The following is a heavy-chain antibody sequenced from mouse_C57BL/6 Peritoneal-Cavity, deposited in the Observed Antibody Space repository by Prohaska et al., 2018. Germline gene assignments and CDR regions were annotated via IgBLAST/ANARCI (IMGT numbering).Heavy chain of an antibody. J-gene: IGHJ3*01. Sequence: VKISCKASGYTFTDYYMKWVKQSHGKRLEWIGDINPNNGVTSYNQKFKGKATLTVDKAASTAYMELRSLTSEDSAVYYCAGITTVAYWGQGTLVTVSA. CDR3: AGITTVAY. V-gene: IGHV1-26*01. CDR1: GYTFTDYY. D-gene: IGHD1-1*01. CDR2: INPNNGVT.